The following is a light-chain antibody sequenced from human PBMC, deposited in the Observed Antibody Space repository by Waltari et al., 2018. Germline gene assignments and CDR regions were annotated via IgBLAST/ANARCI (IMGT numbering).Light chain of an antibody. CDR2: GAS. CDR3: QQSFSSPWT. Sequence: DIQMTQSPSSLPASVGDTVTVTCRASQNIRTYLNWYQQKTAKAPKPLIYGASTLQRGVPSRFRGSASGTEFTLTVTNLQPDDFATYFCQQSFSSPWTFGQGTTVNI. J-gene: IGKJ1*01. CDR1: QNIRTY. V-gene: IGKV1-39*01.